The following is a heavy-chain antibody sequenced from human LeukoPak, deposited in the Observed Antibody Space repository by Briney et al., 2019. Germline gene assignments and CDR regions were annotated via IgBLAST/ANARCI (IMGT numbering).Heavy chain of an antibody. CDR2: IYPGDSDT. J-gene: IGHJ3*02. D-gene: IGHD4-17*01. Sequence: GESLKISCKGSGYSFTSYWIGWVRQMPGKGLEWMGIIYPGDSDTRYSPSFQGQVTISADKSISTAYLQWSSLKASDTAMYYCARHTLYGDYSIWVFNGLGANDAFDIWGQGTMVTVSS. CDR3: ARHTLYGDYSIWVFNGLGANDAFDI. CDR1: GYSFTSYW. V-gene: IGHV5-51*01.